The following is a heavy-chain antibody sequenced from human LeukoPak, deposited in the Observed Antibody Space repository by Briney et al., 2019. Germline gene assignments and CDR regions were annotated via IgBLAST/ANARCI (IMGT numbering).Heavy chain of an antibody. J-gene: IGHJ6*02. CDR1: GFTFSSYA. Sequence: GGSLRLSCAASGFTFSSYAISWVRQAPGQGLEWMGGIIPIFGTANYAQKFQGRVTITADEPTSTAYMELSSLRSEDTAVYYCARQSGMDVWGQGTTVTVSS. CDR2: IIPIFGTA. CDR3: ARQSGMDV. V-gene: IGHV1-69*01.